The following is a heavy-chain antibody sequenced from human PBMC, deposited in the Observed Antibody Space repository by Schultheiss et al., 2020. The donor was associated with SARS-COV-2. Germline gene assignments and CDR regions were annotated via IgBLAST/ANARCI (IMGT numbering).Heavy chain of an antibody. J-gene: IGHJ4*02. CDR3: AKKMADIDY. CDR2: ISSSSSTI. Sequence: GESLKISCAASGFTFSSYSMNWVRQAPGKGLEWVSYISSSSSTIYYADSVKGRFTISRDKSKNTLYLQMNSLRAEDTAVYYCAKKMADIDYWGQGTLVTVSS. CDR1: GFTFSSYS. V-gene: IGHV3-48*01. D-gene: IGHD5-24*01.